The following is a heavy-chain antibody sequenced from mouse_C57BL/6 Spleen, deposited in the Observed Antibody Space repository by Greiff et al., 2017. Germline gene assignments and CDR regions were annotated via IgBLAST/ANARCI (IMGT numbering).Heavy chain of an antibody. V-gene: IGHV10-1*01. Sequence: EVKLVESGGGLVQPKGSLKLSCAASGFSFNTYAMNWVRQAPGKGLEWVARIRSKSNNYATYYADSVKDRFTISRDDSESMLYPQMNNLKTEDTAMYYCVRHDPLQLGFDYWGQGTTLTVSS. CDR2: IRSKSNNYAT. CDR1: GFSFNTYA. CDR3: VRHDPLQLGFDY. J-gene: IGHJ2*01. D-gene: IGHD4-1*02.